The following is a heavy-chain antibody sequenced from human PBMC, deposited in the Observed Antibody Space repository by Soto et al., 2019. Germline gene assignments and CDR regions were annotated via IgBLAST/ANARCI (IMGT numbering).Heavy chain of an antibody. J-gene: IGHJ6*02. CDR3: TSPNYDFWSGGYGMDV. D-gene: IGHD3-3*01. V-gene: IGHV3-73*01. CDR1: GFTFSGSA. CDR2: IRSKANSYAT. Sequence: PVGSLRLSCAASGFTFSGSAMHWVRQASRKGLEWVGRIRSKANSYATAYAASVKGRFTISRDDSKNTAYLQMNSLKTEDTAVYYCTSPNYDFWSGGYGMDVWGRGTTVTVSS.